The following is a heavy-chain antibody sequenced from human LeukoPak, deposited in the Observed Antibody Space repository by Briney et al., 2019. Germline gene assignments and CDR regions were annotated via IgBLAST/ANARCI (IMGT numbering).Heavy chain of an antibody. V-gene: IGHV4-59*08. CDR3: ARGSIDMVRGVTYYFDY. CDR2: INYSEST. Sequence: PPETLSLTCTVSGGSISRYYWSWIRQPPGKRLEWIGYINYSESTNYRRSLKSRATISIDTSKNQISPKLNSVTAADTALYYCARGSIDMVRGVTYYFDYWGQGTLVTVSS. J-gene: IGHJ4*02. CDR1: GGSISRYY. D-gene: IGHD3-10*01.